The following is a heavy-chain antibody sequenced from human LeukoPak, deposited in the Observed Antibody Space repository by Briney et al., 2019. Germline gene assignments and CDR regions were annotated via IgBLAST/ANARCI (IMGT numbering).Heavy chain of an antibody. V-gene: IGHV4-38-2*02. Sequence: SETLSLTCTVSGYSISSGYYWGWIRQPPGKGLEWIGSIYHSGSTYYNPSLKSRVTISVDTSKNQFSLKLSSVTAADTAVYYCARDFQGAAAGPSGYYYMDVWGKGTTVTISS. D-gene: IGHD6-13*01. J-gene: IGHJ6*03. CDR1: GYSISSGYY. CDR2: IYHSGST. CDR3: ARDFQGAAAGPSGYYYMDV.